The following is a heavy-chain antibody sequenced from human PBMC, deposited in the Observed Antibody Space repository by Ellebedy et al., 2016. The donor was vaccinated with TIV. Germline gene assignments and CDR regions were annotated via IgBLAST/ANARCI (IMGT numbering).Heavy chain of an antibody. J-gene: IGHJ4*02. Sequence: GESLKISXAASGFTFSSYAMSWVRQAPGKGLEWVANIKQDGSEKYYVDSVKGRFTISRDNAKNSLYLQMNSLRAEDTALYYCAKDSSGYGGSFDYWGQGTLVTVSS. D-gene: IGHD6-19*01. CDR3: AKDSSGYGGSFDY. CDR1: GFTFSSYA. CDR2: IKQDGSEK. V-gene: IGHV3-7*03.